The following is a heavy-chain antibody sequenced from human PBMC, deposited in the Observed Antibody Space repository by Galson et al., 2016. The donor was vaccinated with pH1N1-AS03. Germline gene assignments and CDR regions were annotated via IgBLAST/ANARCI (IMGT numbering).Heavy chain of an antibody. J-gene: IGHJ4*02. V-gene: IGHV2-5*02. CDR1: GFSLSTSGVG. Sequence: PALVKPTQTLTLTCTFSGFSLSTSGVGVGWIRQPPGKALEWLALIYWDDDKRYSPSLKSRLTITKDTSKTQVVLTVTNMDPVDTATYYCAPSDYGDYVDYFDIWGQATLVTVSS. CDR3: APSDYGDYVDYFDI. CDR2: IYWDDDK. D-gene: IGHD4-17*01.